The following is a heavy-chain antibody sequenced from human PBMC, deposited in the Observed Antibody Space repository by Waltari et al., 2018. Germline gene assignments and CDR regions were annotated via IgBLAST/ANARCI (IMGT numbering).Heavy chain of an antibody. Sequence: QLQLQESGPDLVKPSETLSLTCTVSGGSIRSSSYSAVWIRQPPGKGLEWIGSSYYSGSTYYNPSLKSRVTISVDTSKNQFSLKLSSVTAADTAVYYCARGPFYGPFDYWGQGTLVTVSS. CDR1: GGSIRSSSYS. D-gene: IGHD3-10*01. V-gene: IGHV4-39*01. CDR2: SYYSGST. J-gene: IGHJ4*02. CDR3: ARGPFYGPFDY.